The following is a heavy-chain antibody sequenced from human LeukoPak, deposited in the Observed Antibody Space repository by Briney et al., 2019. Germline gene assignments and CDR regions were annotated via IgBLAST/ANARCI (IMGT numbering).Heavy chain of an antibody. CDR3: ARQGAVVPAANYMDV. D-gene: IGHD2-2*01. CDR2: IKQDGSEK. J-gene: IGHJ6*03. V-gene: IGHV3-7*01. Sequence: PGGSLRLSCAASRFTFSSYSMNWVRQAPGKGLEWVANIKQDGSEKYYVDSVKGRFTISRDNAKNSLYLQMNSLRAEDTAVYYCARQGAVVPAANYMDVWGKGTTVTVSS. CDR1: RFTFSSYS.